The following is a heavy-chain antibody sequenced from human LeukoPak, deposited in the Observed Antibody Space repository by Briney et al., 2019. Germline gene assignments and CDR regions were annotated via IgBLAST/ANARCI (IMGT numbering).Heavy chain of an antibody. V-gene: IGHV4-59*01. D-gene: IGHD3-10*01. Sequence: SETLSLTCTVSGGSISSYYWSWIRQPPGKGLEWIGYIYYSGSTNYNPSLKSRVTISVDTSKNQFSLKLSSVTAADTAVYYCARADPTMVRGVIIMWFDYWGQGTLVTVSS. J-gene: IGHJ4*02. CDR1: GGSISSYY. CDR2: IYYSGST. CDR3: ARADPTMVRGVIIMWFDY.